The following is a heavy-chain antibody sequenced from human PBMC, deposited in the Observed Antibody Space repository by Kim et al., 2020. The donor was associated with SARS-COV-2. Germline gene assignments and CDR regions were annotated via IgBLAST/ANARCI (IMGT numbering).Heavy chain of an antibody. D-gene: IGHD3-10*01. V-gene: IGHV3-23*01. CDR2: ISGSGSGT. CDR1: GFTFSSYA. J-gene: IGHJ4*02. CDR3: AKDLASYGSGSYSPLD. Sequence: GGSLRLSCAASGFTFSSYAMSWVRQAPGKGLEWVSAISGSGSGTYYADSVKGRFTISRDNSRNTLYLQMNSLRAEDTAVYYCAKDLASYGSGSYSPLDWGQGTLVTVSS.